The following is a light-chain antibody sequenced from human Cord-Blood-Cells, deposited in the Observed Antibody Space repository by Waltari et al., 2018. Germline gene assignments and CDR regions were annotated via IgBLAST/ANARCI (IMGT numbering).Light chain of an antibody. V-gene: IGLV2-14*01. CDR3: SSYTSSSTWV. CDR2: DVS. J-gene: IGLJ3*02. CDR1: SRAVGGYNY. Sequence: QSALTQPASVSGSPGQSITISCTGTSRAVGGYNYVPWYQQPPGKAPKLMIYDVSNRPSGVSNRFSGSKSGNTASLTISGLQAEDEADYYCSSYTSSSTWVFGGGTKLTVL.